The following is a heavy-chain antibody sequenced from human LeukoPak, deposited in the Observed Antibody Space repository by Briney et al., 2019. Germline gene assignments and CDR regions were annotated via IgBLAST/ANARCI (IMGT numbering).Heavy chain of an antibody. D-gene: IGHD3-10*01. V-gene: IGHV3-48*03. CDR1: GFTFSSYE. Sequence: PGGSLRLSCAAFGFTFSSYEMNWVRQAPGKGLEWVSYISSSGSTIYYADSVKGRFTISRDNAKNSLYLQMNSLRAEDTAVYYCASRMVRGVDYWGQGTLVTVSS. CDR2: ISSSGSTI. CDR3: ASRMVRGVDY. J-gene: IGHJ4*02.